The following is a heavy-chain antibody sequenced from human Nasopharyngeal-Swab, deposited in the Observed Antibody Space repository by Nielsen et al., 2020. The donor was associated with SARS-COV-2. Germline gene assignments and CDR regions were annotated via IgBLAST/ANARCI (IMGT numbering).Heavy chain of an antibody. D-gene: IGHD6-6*01. J-gene: IGHJ4*02. Sequence: WIRQPPGKGLEWMGIIYPGDSDTRYSPSFQGQVTISADKSISTAYVQWSSLKASDTAMYYCARRESSSWARGDYFDYWGQGTLVTVSS. CDR2: IYPGDSDT. V-gene: IGHV5-51*01. CDR3: ARRESSSWARGDYFDY.